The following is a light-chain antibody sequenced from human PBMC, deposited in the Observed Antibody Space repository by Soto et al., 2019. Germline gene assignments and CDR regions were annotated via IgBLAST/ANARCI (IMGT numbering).Light chain of an antibody. J-gene: IGKJ5*01. CDR2: EAS. V-gene: IGKV3-15*01. CDR3: QQYNNWPPIT. Sequence: ETVMTQSPATLSVSPGEKVTLACRASQSISSRLAWYQQKPGQVPRLLIYEASIRANGIPARFSGSGSGTEFTLTISSLQSEDFAVYYCQQYNNWPPITFGQGTRLEIK. CDR1: QSISSR.